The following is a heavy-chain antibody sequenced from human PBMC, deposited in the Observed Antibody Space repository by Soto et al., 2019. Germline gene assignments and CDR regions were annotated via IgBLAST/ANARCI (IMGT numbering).Heavy chain of an antibody. CDR2: ISAYNGNT. V-gene: IGHV1-18*04. Sequence: ASVKVSCKASGYSFTTYGISWVRQAPGQGLEWMGWISAYNGNTNYAQKLQGRVTMATDTSTSTAYMELRSLRSDDTAVYYCARDYLMATNLFDYWGQGTLVTVSS. D-gene: IGHD5-12*01. J-gene: IGHJ4*02. CDR1: GYSFTTYG. CDR3: ARDYLMATNLFDY.